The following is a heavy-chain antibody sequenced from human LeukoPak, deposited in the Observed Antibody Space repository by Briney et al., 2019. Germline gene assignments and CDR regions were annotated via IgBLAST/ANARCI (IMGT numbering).Heavy chain of an antibody. CDR3: ARTNPVYGDYDY. CDR1: GFSVNDNY. Sequence: SGRSLRLSCAVSGFSVNDNYMSWVRQAPGKGRQWVSVMFPDGRTYYADSVKGRFTISRDLARNTLLLQMHSLRADDTAVHYCARTNPVYGDYDYWGQGTLVTVSS. D-gene: IGHD4-17*01. V-gene: IGHV3-53*01. J-gene: IGHJ4*02. CDR2: MFPDGRT.